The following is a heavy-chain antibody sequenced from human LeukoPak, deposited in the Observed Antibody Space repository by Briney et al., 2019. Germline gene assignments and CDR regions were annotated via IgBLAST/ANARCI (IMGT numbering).Heavy chain of an antibody. CDR1: GFTFSNYW. CDR2: INTDGTTT. CDR3: ARAVSTSLRSTAY. D-gene: IGHD1-1*01. Sequence: GGSLRLSCAASGFTFSNYWMRWVRQAPGKGLVWVSRINTDGTTTNYADSVKGRFTISRDNAQNTLYLQMNSLRVEDTAVYYCARAVSTSLRSTAYWGQGTLVTVSS. J-gene: IGHJ4*02. V-gene: IGHV3-74*01.